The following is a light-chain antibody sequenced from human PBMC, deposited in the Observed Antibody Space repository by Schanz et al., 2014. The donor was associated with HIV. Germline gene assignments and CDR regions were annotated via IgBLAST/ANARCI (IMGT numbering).Light chain of an antibody. J-gene: IGKJ2*01. V-gene: IGKV1-39*01. Sequence: DIQMTQSPSSLSASVGDRVAITCRASQNISNYLNWYQQKPGKAPKLLIYTASILQSGVPSRFSGRGSGTDFTLTISSLQPEDIATYYCQQSYTTPPGTFGQGTKLEIK. CDR3: QQSYTTPPGT. CDR2: TAS. CDR1: QNISNY.